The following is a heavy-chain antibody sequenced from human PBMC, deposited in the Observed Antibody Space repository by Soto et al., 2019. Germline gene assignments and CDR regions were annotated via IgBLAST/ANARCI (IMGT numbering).Heavy chain of an antibody. V-gene: IGHV1-69*06. J-gene: IGHJ3*02. CDR1: GGTLSDHG. D-gene: IGHD3-10*01. Sequence: QVQLEQSVAEVKKPESSVKISCKASGGTLSDHGVSWLRQAPGQGVEWVGGTIPVFNTAKYAPKFQGGVRIAAEKSTNIAYMELGSLRSDDTALYYCARGVYGSGNYYTGPSAFDIWGQGTLVIVSS. CDR2: TIPVFNTA. CDR3: ARGVYGSGNYYTGPSAFDI.